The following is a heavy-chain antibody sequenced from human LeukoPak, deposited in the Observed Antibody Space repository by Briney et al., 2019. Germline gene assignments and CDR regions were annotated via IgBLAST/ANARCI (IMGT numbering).Heavy chain of an antibody. J-gene: IGHJ1*01. CDR3: ASGAGSWYQKEYFQH. CDR2: IYYSGST. Sequence: PSETLSLTCTVSGGSISSSSYYWGWIRQPPGKGLEWIGSIYYSGSTYYNPSLKSRVTISVDTSKNQFSLKLSSVTAADTAVYYCASGAGSWYQKEYFQHWGQGTLVTVSS. D-gene: IGHD6-13*01. V-gene: IGHV4-39*01. CDR1: GGSISSSSYY.